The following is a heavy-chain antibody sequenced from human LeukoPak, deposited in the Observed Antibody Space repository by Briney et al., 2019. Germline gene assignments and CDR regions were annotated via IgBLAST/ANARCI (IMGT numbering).Heavy chain of an antibody. J-gene: IGHJ4*02. Sequence: ASVKVSCKASGYTFTSYGISWVRQAPGQGLEWMGWISAYNGNTNYAQKLQGRVTMTTDTSTSTAYMELRSLRSDGTAVYYCARDLRFGELLAFDYWGQGTLVTVSS. D-gene: IGHD3-10*01. CDR3: ARDLRFGELLAFDY. V-gene: IGHV1-18*01. CDR1: GYTFTSYG. CDR2: ISAYNGNT.